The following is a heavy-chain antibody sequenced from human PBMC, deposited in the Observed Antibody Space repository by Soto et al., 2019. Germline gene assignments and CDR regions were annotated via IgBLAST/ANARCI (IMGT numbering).Heavy chain of an antibody. CDR3: AGVAV. D-gene: IGHD6-19*01. CDR1: GFTFSNYW. J-gene: IGHJ4*02. Sequence: EVQLVESGGGLVQPGGSLRLSCAASGFTFSNYWMSWVRQAPGKGLEWVANIKVEGSEKYYVGSVKGRFTISRDNAKNSLYLQMNSLRAEDTAVYYGAGVAVRGQGTLVTVSS. CDR2: IKVEGSEK. V-gene: IGHV3-7*05.